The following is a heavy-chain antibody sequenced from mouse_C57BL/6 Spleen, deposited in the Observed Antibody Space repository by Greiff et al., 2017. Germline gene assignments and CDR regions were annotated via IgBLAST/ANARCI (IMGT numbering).Heavy chain of an antibody. V-gene: IGHV1-69*01. CDR2: NDPSDSYT. CDR1: GYTFTSYW. J-gene: IGHJ3*01. CDR3: ARGNPWFAY. D-gene: IGHD2-1*01. Sequence: QVQLQQPGAELVMPGASVKLSCKASGYTFTSYWMHWVKQRPGQGLEWIGENDPSDSYTNYNQKFKGKSTLTVDKSSSTAYMQLSSLTSEDSAVYYCARGNPWFAYWGQGTLVTVSA.